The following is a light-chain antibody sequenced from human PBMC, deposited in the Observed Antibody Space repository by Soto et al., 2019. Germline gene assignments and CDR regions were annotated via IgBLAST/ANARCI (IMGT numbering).Light chain of an antibody. CDR1: QGVGSW. CDR3: QQANSFPWT. CDR2: AAS. J-gene: IGKJ1*01. V-gene: IGKV1-12*01. Sequence: DIQMTQSPSSVSAPVGDRVTITCRASQGVGSWLAWYQQKPGKAPKLLIFAASSLQSGVPSRFSGSGSGTDFTLTISSLQPEDVASSYCQQANSFPWTFGQGTEVEIK.